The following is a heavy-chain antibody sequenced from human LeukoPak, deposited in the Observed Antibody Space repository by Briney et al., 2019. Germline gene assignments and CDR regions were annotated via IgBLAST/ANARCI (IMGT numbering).Heavy chain of an antibody. V-gene: IGHV3-21*01. Sequence: GGSLRLSCAASGFSFRSYSMNWVRQAPGKGLEWVSFISSSSTYIYYADSMKGRFTISRDNAKSSLFLQMNSLRAEDTAVYYCARCSSTGCASSPLAGYLYWGQGTLVTVSS. CDR2: ISSSSTYI. CDR1: GFSFRSYS. CDR3: ARCSSTGCASSPLAGYLY. D-gene: IGHD2-2*01. J-gene: IGHJ4*02.